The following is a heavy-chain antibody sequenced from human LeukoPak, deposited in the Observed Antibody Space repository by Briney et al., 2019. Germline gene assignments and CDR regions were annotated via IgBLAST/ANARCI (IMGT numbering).Heavy chain of an antibody. Sequence: GASVKVSCKASGYTFTGYYMHWVRQAPGQGLEWMGWINPNSGGTNYAQKFQGRVTMTRDTSISTAYMELSRLRPDDTAVYYCARREGGSSTSPPVDYWGQGTLVTVSS. D-gene: IGHD2-2*01. CDR3: ARREGGSSTSPPVDY. CDR1: GYTFTGYY. J-gene: IGHJ4*02. V-gene: IGHV1-2*02. CDR2: INPNSGGT.